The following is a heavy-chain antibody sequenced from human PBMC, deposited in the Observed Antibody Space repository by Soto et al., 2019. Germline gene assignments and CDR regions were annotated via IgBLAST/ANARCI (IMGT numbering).Heavy chain of an antibody. CDR3: ARLSGYDFDYYYYYMDV. J-gene: IGHJ6*03. V-gene: IGHV1-18*01. D-gene: IGHD5-12*01. CDR1: GYTFTSYG. CDR2: ISAYNGNT. Sequence: ASVKVSRKASGYTFTSYGISWVRQTPGQGFEWMGWISAYNGNTNYAQKLQGRVTMTTDTSTSTAYMELRSLRSDDTAVYYCARLSGYDFDYYYYYMDVWGKGTTVTVSS.